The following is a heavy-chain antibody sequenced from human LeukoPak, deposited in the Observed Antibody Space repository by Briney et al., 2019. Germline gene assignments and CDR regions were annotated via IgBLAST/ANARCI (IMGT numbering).Heavy chain of an antibody. V-gene: IGHV4-39*07. D-gene: IGHD1-14*01. CDR1: GGSISSSSYY. CDR2: INHSGST. CDR3: ARGPSSRKNWFDP. Sequence: PSETLSLTCTVSGGSISSSSYYWGWIRQPPGKGLEWIGEINHSGSTNYNPSLKSRVTISVDTSKNQFSLKLSSVTAADTAVYYCARGPSSRKNWFDPWGQGTLVTVSS. J-gene: IGHJ5*02.